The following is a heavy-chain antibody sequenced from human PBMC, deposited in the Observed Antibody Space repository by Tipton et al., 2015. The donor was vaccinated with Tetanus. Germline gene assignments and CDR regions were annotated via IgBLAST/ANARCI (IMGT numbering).Heavy chain of an antibody. CDR3: ARQRGGDYGDLIFDY. Sequence: LRLSCTVSGGSISSSSYYWGWIRQPPGKGLEWIGSIYYSGSTYYNPSLKSRVTISVDTSKTQFSLKLSSAAAADTAVYYCARQRGGDYGDLIFDYWGQGTLVTVSS. J-gene: IGHJ4*02. CDR2: IYYSGST. V-gene: IGHV4-39*01. CDR1: GGSISSSSYY. D-gene: IGHD4-17*01.